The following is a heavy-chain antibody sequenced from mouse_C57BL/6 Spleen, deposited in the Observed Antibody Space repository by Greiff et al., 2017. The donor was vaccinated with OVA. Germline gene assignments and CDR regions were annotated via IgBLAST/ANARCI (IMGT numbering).Heavy chain of an antibody. CDR1: GFTFSDYG. V-gene: IGHV5-17*01. CDR3: ARQGDYDEAYYYALAY. J-gene: IGHJ4*01. D-gene: IGHD2-4*01. CDR2: ISSGSSTI. Sequence: EVQLVESGGGLVKPGGSLKLSCAASGFTFSDYGMHWVRQAPEKGLEWVAYISSGSSTIYSADTVKGRSTISRDNAKNTLFLQMTSLRSEATAMYYCARQGDYDEAYYYALAYWGQGTSVTVSS.